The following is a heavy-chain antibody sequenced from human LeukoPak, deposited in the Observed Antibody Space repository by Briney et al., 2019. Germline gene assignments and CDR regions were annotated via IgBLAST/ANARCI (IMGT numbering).Heavy chain of an antibody. CDR3: AKVLLTYYYDSSDYSDFDS. V-gene: IGHV3-53*05. D-gene: IGHD3-22*01. CDR2: IYSGGST. CDR1: GFTVSSNY. J-gene: IGHJ4*02. Sequence: GGSLRLSCEASGFTVSSNYMSWVRQAPGKGLEWVSVIYSGGSTYYADSVKGRFTISRDNSKNTLYLQMNSLRVEDTAVYYCAKVLLTYYYDSSDYSDFDSWGQGTLVTVSS.